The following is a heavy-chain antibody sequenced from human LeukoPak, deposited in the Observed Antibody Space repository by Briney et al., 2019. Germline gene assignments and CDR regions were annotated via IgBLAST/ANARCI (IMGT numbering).Heavy chain of an antibody. V-gene: IGHV3-74*01. CDR2: INSDGSST. J-gene: IGHJ6*03. Sequence: GGSLRLSCAASGFTFSRYWMHWVRQAPGKGLVWVSRINSDGSSTRYADSVKGRFTISRDNAKNSLYLQMNSLRAEDTAVYYCARSRYDILTGYSGFMDVWGKGTTVTISS. D-gene: IGHD3-9*01. CDR1: GFTFSRYW. CDR3: ARSRYDILTGYSGFMDV.